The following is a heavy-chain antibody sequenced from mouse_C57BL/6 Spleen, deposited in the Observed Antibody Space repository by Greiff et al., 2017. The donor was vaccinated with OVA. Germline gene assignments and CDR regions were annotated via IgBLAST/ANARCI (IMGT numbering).Heavy chain of an antibody. CDR2: INPYNGGT. Sequence: EVQRVESGPVLVKPGASVKMSCKASGYTFTDYYMNWVKQSHGKSLEWIGVINPYNGGTSYNQKFKGKATLTVDKSSSTAYMELNSLTSEDSAVYYCASHWDYWGQGTTLTVSS. J-gene: IGHJ2*01. CDR1: GYTFTDYY. V-gene: IGHV1-19*01. D-gene: IGHD4-1*01. CDR3: ASHWDY.